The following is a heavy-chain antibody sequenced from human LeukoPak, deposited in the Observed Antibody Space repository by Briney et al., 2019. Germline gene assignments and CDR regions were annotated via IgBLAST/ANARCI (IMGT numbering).Heavy chain of an antibody. D-gene: IGHD5-18*01. Sequence: GASVKVSCKASGYTFTGYYMHWVRQAPGQGLEWMGRINPNSGGTNYAQKFQGWVTMTRDTSISTAYMELSRLRSDDTAVYYCARDRGWGTANGAFDIWGQGTMVTVSS. CDR3: ARDRGWGTANGAFDI. J-gene: IGHJ3*02. V-gene: IGHV1-2*04. CDR2: INPNSGGT. CDR1: GYTFTGYY.